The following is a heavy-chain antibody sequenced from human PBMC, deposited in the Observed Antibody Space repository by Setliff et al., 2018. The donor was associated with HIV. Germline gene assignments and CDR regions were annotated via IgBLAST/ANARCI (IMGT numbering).Heavy chain of an antibody. D-gene: IGHD3-10*01. CDR3: ARGKGVGGVIITGGLDV. J-gene: IGHJ6*04. CDR2: MNPNSGVS. CDR1: ATFTNVD. Sequence: ASVKVSCKASATFTNVDIHWLRRATGQGLEWMGWMNPNSGVSGYGQKFQGRVTMTRDTSISTAYMELSSLTSEDTAVYYCARGKGVGGVIITGGLDVWGKVTTVTVSS. V-gene: IGHV1-8*01.